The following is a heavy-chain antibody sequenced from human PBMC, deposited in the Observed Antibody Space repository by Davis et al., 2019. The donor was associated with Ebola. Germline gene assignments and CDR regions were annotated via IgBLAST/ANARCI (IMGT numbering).Heavy chain of an antibody. CDR1: GFSFSDYS. Sequence: PGGSLRLSCAASGFSFSDYSMNWVRQAPGKGPEWVSYINSGGTTYYADSVKGRFTISRDNAESSLYLQMNSLRAEDTAVYYCASTYYDFWSGPHYYYGMDVWGQGTTVTVSS. D-gene: IGHD3-3*01. CDR3: ASTYYDFWSGPHYYYGMDV. J-gene: IGHJ6*02. V-gene: IGHV3-48*01. CDR2: INSGGTT.